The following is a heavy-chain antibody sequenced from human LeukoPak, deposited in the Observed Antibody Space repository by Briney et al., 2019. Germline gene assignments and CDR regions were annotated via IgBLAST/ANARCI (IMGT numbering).Heavy chain of an antibody. CDR2: INTNSGGT. CDR3: ARDYDILTGYLHDAFDI. Sequence: ASVKVSCKASGYTFTGYYMHWVRQAPGQGLEWMGWINTNSGGTNYAQKFQGRVTMTRDTSISTAYMELSRLRSDDTAVYYCARDYDILTGYLHDAFDIWGQGTMVTVSS. D-gene: IGHD3-9*01. J-gene: IGHJ3*02. V-gene: IGHV1-2*02. CDR1: GYTFTGYY.